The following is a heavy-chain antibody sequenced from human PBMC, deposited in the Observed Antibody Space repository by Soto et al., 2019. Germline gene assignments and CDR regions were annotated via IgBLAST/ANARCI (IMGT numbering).Heavy chain of an antibody. CDR3: ARAFFYHGSDSRGYSFDAFDF. D-gene: IGHD3-22*01. CDR2: ISAHTGSS. CDR1: GYTFTSSG. V-gene: IGHV1-18*01. Sequence: QVQLVQSGAEVKKPGASVKVSCKASGYTFTSSGMSWVRQAPGQGLEWMGWISAHTGSSEYAQRFQGRVTMTTDSSTSTAYMELRSLRSDDTAVYYCARAFFYHGSDSRGYSFDAFDFWGPGTLVTVSS. J-gene: IGHJ3*01.